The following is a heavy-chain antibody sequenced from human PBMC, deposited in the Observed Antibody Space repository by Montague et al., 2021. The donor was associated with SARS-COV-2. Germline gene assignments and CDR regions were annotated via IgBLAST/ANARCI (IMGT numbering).Heavy chain of an antibody. V-gene: IGHV4-34*01. CDR2: IDHTGDT. CDR1: GGSFHIFP. CDR3: ARGTRVVGITPGFRW. D-gene: IGHD3-22*01. J-gene: IGHJ4*02. Sequence: SETLSLTCAVPGGSFHIFPWGWIRQSPGKGLEWIGEIDHTGDTKYNPSLKSRVTISVDKSKNQFSLNVTSMTAADTAMYYCARGTRVVGITPGFRWWGQGTQVAVSS.